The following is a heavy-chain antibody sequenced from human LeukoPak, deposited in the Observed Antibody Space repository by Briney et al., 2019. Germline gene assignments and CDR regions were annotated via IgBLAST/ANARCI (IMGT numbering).Heavy chain of an antibody. Sequence: GKSLRLSCAASGFTFSRFGMHWVRQAPGTGLEWVAVIWNDGNIKYYADSVKGRFTISRDNSKNMLFLQMNSLGPEDTAVYYCARGNRRFGEYASYYFDYWGQGTLVTVSS. CDR1: GFTFSRFG. CDR2: IWNDGNIK. J-gene: IGHJ4*02. V-gene: IGHV3-33*08. D-gene: IGHD3-10*01. CDR3: ARGNRRFGEYASYYFDY.